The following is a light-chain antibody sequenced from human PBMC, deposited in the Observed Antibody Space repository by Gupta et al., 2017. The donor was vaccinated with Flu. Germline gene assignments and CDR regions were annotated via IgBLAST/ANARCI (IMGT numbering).Light chain of an antibody. CDR2: KDT. Sequence: TAGITCPGDALPKQYVFWYQQKPGQAPLLVMSKDTERPSGIPERFSGSSSGTTVTLTISGVQAEDEADDYCQSVDATPKKPYVVFGGGTKLTVL. J-gene: IGLJ2*01. CDR1: ALPKQY. V-gene: IGLV3-25*03. CDR3: QSVDATPKKPYVV.